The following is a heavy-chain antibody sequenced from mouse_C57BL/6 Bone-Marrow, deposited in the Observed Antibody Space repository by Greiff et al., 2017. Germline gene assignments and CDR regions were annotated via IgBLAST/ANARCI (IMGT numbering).Heavy chain of an antibody. Sequence: QVQLQQPGAELVKPWASVKMSCKASGYPFTSYWITWVKQRPGQGLEWIGDIYPGSGSTNYNEKFKSKATLTVDTSSSTAYMQRSSLTSEDSAVYYCARDLITTVVEGGNWGQGTTLTVSS. CDR1: GYPFTSYW. D-gene: IGHD1-1*01. CDR2: IYPGSGST. V-gene: IGHV1-55*01. CDR3: ARDLITTVVEGGN. J-gene: IGHJ2*01.